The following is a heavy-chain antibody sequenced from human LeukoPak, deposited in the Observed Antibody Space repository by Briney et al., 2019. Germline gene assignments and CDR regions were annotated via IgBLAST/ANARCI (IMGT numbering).Heavy chain of an antibody. Sequence: PGGSLRLSCAASGFTFSSYAMSWVRQAPGKGLEWVSAISGSGGSTYYADSVKGRFTISRDNSKNTLYLQMNSLRAEDTAVYYCAKDGPNYDILTGYYRGWFDPWGQGTLVTVSS. J-gene: IGHJ5*02. CDR3: AKDGPNYDILTGYYRGWFDP. CDR2: ISGSGGST. V-gene: IGHV3-23*01. D-gene: IGHD3-9*01. CDR1: GFTFSSYA.